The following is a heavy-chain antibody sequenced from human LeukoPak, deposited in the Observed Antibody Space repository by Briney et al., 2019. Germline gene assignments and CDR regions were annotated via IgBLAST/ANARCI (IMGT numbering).Heavy chain of an antibody. Sequence: GASVKVSCKASGYTFTRYDINWVRQATGQGLEWMGWMNPNSGNTGYAQKFQGRVTMTRNTSISTAYMELSSLRSEDTAVYYCARDPHRLARVATIGEYYFDYWGQGTLVTVSP. J-gene: IGHJ4*02. CDR1: GYTFTRYD. CDR3: ARDPHRLARVATIGEYYFDY. V-gene: IGHV1-8*01. D-gene: IGHD5-12*01. CDR2: MNPNSGNT.